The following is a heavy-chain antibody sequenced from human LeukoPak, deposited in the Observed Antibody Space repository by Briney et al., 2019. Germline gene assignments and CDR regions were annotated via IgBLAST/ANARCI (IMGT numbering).Heavy chain of an antibody. Sequence: GGSLRLSCAASGFTVSTNYMSWVRQAPGKGLEWVSSISSSSSYIYYADSVKGRFTISRDNAKNSLYLQMNSLRAEDTAVYYCASRGTTGTSGYWGQGTLVTVSS. D-gene: IGHD1-1*01. CDR1: GFTVSTNY. J-gene: IGHJ4*02. V-gene: IGHV3-21*01. CDR2: ISSSSSYI. CDR3: ASRGTTGTSGY.